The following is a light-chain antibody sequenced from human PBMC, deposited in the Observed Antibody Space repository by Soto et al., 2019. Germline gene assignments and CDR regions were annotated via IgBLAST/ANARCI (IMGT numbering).Light chain of an antibody. V-gene: IGLV2-14*01. CDR3: SSYTRSTLYV. CDR2: EVS. CDR1: SSDVGGYNY. Sequence: QSVLTQPASVSGSPGQSITISCTGTSSDVGGYNYVSWYQQHPGKAPKLRIYEVSNRPAGVSNRFSGSKSGNTASLTISGLQSEDEADYYCSSYTRSTLYVFGTGTQLTVL. J-gene: IGLJ6*01.